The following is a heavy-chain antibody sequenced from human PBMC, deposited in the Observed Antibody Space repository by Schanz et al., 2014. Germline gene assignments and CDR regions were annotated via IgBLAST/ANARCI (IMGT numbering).Heavy chain of an antibody. J-gene: IGHJ5*02. D-gene: IGHD2-2*01. CDR2: IRSKADGGTT. Sequence: VQLVESGGTLVKPGGSLRLSCVVSGFTFSDYYMSWIRQAPGKGLEWVGRIRSKADGGTTDYAAPVKGRFTISRDDSKNTLFLQINSLKTEDTAVYYCTTVDCSSPSCPPWGQGTLVTVSS. CDR3: TTVDCSSPSCPP. V-gene: IGHV3-15*02. CDR1: GFTFSDYY.